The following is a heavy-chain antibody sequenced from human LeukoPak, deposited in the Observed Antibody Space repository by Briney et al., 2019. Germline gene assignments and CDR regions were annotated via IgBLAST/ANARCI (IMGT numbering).Heavy chain of an antibody. Sequence: SETLSLTCTVSGGSISSYYWSWIRQPPGKGLEWVGYIYYTRGSHYNPTHKSRVTISEDTSKNQFSLKLRSVTAADTAAYYCARVRYSDVLTGYYGDGSFDYWGQGTLVTVSS. CDR1: GGSISSYY. CDR2: IYYTRGS. J-gene: IGHJ4*01. D-gene: IGHD3-9*01. V-gene: IGHV4-59*01. CDR3: ARVRYSDVLTGYYGDGSFDY.